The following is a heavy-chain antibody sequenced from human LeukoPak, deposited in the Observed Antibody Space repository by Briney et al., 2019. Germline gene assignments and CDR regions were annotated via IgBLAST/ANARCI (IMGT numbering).Heavy chain of an antibody. V-gene: IGHV1-46*01. CDR2: INPSGGNI. CDR3: ARGGSVITATGTFF. CDR1: GYTFISYY. D-gene: IGHD6-13*01. J-gene: IGHJ4*02. Sequence: ASVKVSCKAPGYTFISYYMHWVRRAPGQGLEWMGIINPSGGNINYAQKFQGRVTVTRDTSTSTVYMELSSLRSEDTAVYYCARGGSVITATGTFFWGQGTLVTVSS.